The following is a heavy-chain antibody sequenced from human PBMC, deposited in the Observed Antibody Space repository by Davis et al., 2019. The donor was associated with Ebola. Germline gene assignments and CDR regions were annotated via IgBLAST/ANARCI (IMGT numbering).Heavy chain of an antibody. J-gene: IGHJ3*02. Sequence: GESLKISCKGSGYSFSNFWIGWVRQMPGKGLEWMGIIYPGDSDTRYSPSFQGQVTISADKSIATAYLQWSSLKASDTAMYYCARRAAVAYDHVWGISRHDDFDIWGQGTMVTVSS. CDR2: IYPGDSDT. D-gene: IGHD3-16*01. V-gene: IGHV5-51*01. CDR1: GYSFSNFW. CDR3: ARRAAVAYDHVWGISRHDDFDI.